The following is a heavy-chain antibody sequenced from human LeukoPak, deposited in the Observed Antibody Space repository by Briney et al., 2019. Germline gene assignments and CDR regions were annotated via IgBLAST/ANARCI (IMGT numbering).Heavy chain of an antibody. V-gene: IGHV3-20*04. CDR3: ARAGYYGISVNDAFDV. J-gene: IGHJ3*01. CDR1: GFTFDDYG. CDR2: IAWNGGTT. D-gene: IGHD3-22*01. Sequence: GGSLRLSCAASGFTFDDYGMTWVRQAPGKGLEWVSGIAWNGGTTAYGDSVKGRFTISRDNAKNTLFLQMNSLRAEDTAVYYCARAGYYGISVNDAFDVWGQGSMVTVSS.